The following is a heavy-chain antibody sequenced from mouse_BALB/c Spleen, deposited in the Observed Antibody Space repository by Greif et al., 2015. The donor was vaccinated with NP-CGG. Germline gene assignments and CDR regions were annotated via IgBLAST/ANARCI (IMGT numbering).Heavy chain of an antibody. CDR3: ARGYYCGISWDFFYAMDC. CDR1: GYTFSSYW. CDR2: ILPGSGNT. V-gene: IGHV1-9*01. Sequence: QVQLQQPGAELMKPGASVRISCKATGYTFSSYWIERVKQRPGHGLEWIGEILPGSGNTNYNEKFKGKATFTADTSSNTAYIQLSSLTSEDSAVYCCARGYYCGISWDFFYAMDCWGQGTSVTVSS. J-gene: IGHJ4*01. D-gene: IGHD1-1*01.